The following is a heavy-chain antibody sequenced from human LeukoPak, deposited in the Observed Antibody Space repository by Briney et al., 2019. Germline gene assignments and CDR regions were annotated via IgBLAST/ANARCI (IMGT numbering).Heavy chain of an antibody. J-gene: IGHJ5*02. D-gene: IGHD4-23*01. CDR1: GFTFSSYA. Sequence: GGSLRLSCAASGFTFSSYAMSWVRQAPGKGLEWVSAISGSGGSTYYADSVKGRFTISRDNSKNTLYLQMNSLRAEDTAVYYCARDQDGGNWYNWFDPWGQGTLVTVSS. CDR3: ARDQDGGNWYNWFDP. CDR2: ISGSGGST. V-gene: IGHV3-23*01.